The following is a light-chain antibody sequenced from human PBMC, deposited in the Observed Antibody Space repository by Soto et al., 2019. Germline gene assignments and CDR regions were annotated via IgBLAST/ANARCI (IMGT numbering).Light chain of an antibody. Sequence: EIVLTQSPGTLSLSPGERATLSCRASQTVRNNYLAWYQQKPGQAPRLLIYDASSRATGIPDRFSGSGSGTDFTLTISRLEPEDYAVYYCQQYGRSPPTFGQGTKVDIK. J-gene: IGKJ1*01. CDR3: QQYGRSPPT. CDR2: DAS. V-gene: IGKV3-20*01. CDR1: QTVRNNY.